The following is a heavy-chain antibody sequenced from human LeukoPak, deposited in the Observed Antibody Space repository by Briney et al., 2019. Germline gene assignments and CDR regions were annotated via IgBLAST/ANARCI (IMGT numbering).Heavy chain of an antibody. Sequence: ASVKVSCKASGYTFTSYDINWVRQATGQGLEWMGWMNPNSGNTGYAQKFQGRVTITADKSTSTAYMELSSLRSEDTAVYYCARDMRPKAVAGPFDYWGQGTLVTVSS. V-gene: IGHV1-8*01. CDR3: ARDMRPKAVAGPFDY. CDR2: MNPNSGNT. CDR1: GYTFTSYD. D-gene: IGHD6-19*01. J-gene: IGHJ4*02.